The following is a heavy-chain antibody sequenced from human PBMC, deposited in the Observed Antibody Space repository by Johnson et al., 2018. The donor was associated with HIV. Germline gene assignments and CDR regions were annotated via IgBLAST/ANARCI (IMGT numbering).Heavy chain of an antibody. V-gene: IGHV3-30*03. D-gene: IGHD3-9*01. J-gene: IGHJ3*02. CDR3: ATGAFDWLGDAFDI. CDR2: ISYDGSKK. Sequence: VQLVESGGGLVQPGGSLRLSCAASGFTLRSYGMHWVRQAPGKGLEWVAVISYDGSKKYYADSVKGRFTISRDNSKNTLYLQMNSLRAEDTAVYYCATGAFDWLGDAFDIWGQGTMVTVSS. CDR1: GFTLRSYG.